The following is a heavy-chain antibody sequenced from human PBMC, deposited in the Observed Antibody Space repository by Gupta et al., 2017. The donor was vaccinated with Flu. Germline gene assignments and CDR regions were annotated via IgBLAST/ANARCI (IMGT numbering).Heavy chain of an antibody. V-gene: IGHV4-38-2*02. D-gene: IGHD6-13*01. CDR3: ARDGVLEARAAAGTNWFDP. Sequence: QVQLQESGPGLVKPSETLSLTYAVSGYSISSGYYWGWIRQPPGKGLEWIGSIYHSGSTYYNPSLKSRVTISVDTSKNQFSLKLSSVTAADTAVYYCARDGVLEARAAAGTNWFDPWGQGTLVTVSS. CDR1: GYSISSGYY. CDR2: IYHSGST. J-gene: IGHJ5*02.